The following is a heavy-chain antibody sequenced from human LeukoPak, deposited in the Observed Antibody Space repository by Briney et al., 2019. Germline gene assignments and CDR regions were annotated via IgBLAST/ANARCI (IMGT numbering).Heavy chain of an antibody. CDR3: AASGGYFDY. J-gene: IGHJ4*02. CDR1: GYTLPELS. CDR2: FDPENGET. D-gene: IGHD3-16*01. V-gene: IGHV1-24*01. Sequence: GASVKVSCKVSGYTLPELSIHWVRQAPGRGLEWMGGFDPENGETVSARRLQGRLTMTEDTPSDTAYMELSSLTSEDTAGYYCAASGGYFDYWGQGTLITVSS.